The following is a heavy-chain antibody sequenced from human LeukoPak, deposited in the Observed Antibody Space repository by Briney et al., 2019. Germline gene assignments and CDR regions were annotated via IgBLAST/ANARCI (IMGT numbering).Heavy chain of an antibody. J-gene: IGHJ6*03. Sequence: SETLSLTCTVSGGSISSYYWSWIRQPAGKGLEWIGHIYTSGSTNYNPSLKSRVTMSVDTSKNQFSLNLSSVTAADTAVYYCARVANYFYSYMDVWGKGTTVTVSS. V-gene: IGHV4-4*07. CDR2: IYTSGST. CDR1: GGSISSYY. CDR3: ARVANYFYSYMDV.